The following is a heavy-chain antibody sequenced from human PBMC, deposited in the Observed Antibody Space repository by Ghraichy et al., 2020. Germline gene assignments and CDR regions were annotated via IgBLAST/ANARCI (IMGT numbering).Heavy chain of an antibody. CDR1: GGSISSYY. CDR3: ASLTYYYDSSGYRMGGDAFDI. J-gene: IGHJ3*02. Sequence: TLSLTCTVSGGSISSYYWSWIRQPPGKGLEWIGYIYYSGSTNYNPSLKSRVTISVDTSKNQFSLKLSSVTAADTAVYYCASLTYYYDSSGYRMGGDAFDIWGQGTMVTVSS. CDR2: IYYSGST. V-gene: IGHV4-59*08. D-gene: IGHD3-22*01.